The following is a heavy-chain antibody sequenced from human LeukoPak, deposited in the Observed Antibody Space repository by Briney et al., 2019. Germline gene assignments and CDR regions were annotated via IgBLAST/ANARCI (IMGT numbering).Heavy chain of an antibody. CDR2: INWNGGST. D-gene: IGHD4-23*01. J-gene: IGHJ6*03. CDR3: ARVPVDYYYYMDV. CDR1: GFTSDDYG. V-gene: IGHV3-20*04. Sequence: GGSMRLSCAASGFTSDDYGMSWVRQAPGKGLEWVSGINWNGGSTGYADSVKGRFTISRDNAKNSLYLQMNSLRAEDTALYYCARVPVDYYYYMDVWGKGTTVTVSS.